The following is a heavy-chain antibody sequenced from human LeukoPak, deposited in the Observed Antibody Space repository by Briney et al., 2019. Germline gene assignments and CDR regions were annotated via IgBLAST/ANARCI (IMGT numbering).Heavy chain of an antibody. D-gene: IGHD5-24*01. CDR3: AKRPRWLQFHY. CDR2: ISGRGDNT. CDR1: GVTFSSYA. V-gene: IGHV3-23*01. J-gene: IGHJ4*02. Sequence: GKSLRLSCAASGVTFSSYAMSWGRQAPGKGLEGVSGISGRGDNTSYADSVTGRFTISRDNSKNTLYLQMNSLRAEDTAVYYCAKRPRWLQFHYWGQGTLVTVSS.